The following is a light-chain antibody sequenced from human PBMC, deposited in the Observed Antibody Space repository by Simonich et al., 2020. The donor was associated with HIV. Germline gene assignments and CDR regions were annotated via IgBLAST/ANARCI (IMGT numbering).Light chain of an antibody. Sequence: QSALTQPASVSGSPGQSITISCTGTSIDVGSYNLVSWYQQHPGKAPKLMIYEGTKRPSGVSNRFSGSKSGNTASLTISGLQAEDEADYYCCSYAVTSRIFGGGTKLTVL. V-gene: IGLV2-23*01. CDR2: EGT. CDR1: SIDVGSYNL. CDR3: CSYAVTSRI. J-gene: IGLJ2*01.